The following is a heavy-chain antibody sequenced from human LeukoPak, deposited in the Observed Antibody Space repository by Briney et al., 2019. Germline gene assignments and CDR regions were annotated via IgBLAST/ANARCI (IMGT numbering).Heavy chain of an antibody. Sequence: PSETLSLTCTVSGGSISSSSYYWGWIRQPPGKGLEWIGSIYYSGSTYYNPSLKSRVTISVDTSKNQFSLKLSSVTAADTAVYYCARDSSGRYDGYWAWGQGTLVTVSS. D-gene: IGHD6-19*01. CDR1: GGSISSSSYY. J-gene: IGHJ5*02. CDR2: IYYSGST. V-gene: IGHV4-39*07. CDR3: ARDSSGRYDGYWA.